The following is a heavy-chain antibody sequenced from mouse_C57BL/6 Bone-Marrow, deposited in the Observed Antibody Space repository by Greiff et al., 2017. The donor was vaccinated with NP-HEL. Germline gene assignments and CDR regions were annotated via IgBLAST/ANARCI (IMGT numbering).Heavy chain of an antibody. V-gene: IGHV1-55*01. D-gene: IGHD1-1*01. Sequence: QVQLQQPGAELVKPGASVKMSCKASGYTFTSYWITWAKQRPGQGLEWIGDIYPGSGSTNYNEKVKSKATLTVDTSSSTAYLQLLSLTSEYSAVYYFARRSYGSSYWYFDVWGTGTTVTVSS. CDR3: ARRSYGSSYWYFDV. CDR2: IYPGSGST. J-gene: IGHJ1*03. CDR1: GYTFTSYW.